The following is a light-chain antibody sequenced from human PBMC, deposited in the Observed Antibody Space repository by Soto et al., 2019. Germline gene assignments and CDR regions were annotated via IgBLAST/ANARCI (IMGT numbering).Light chain of an antibody. J-gene: IGKJ1*01. CDR1: QSVSTN. Sequence: EIVMTQSPATLSVSPGESATLSCRASQSVSTNLAWYQQKPGQAPRLLIYGASTRATGTPARFSGSGSGTEFILTISSLQSEDFAVYYCQQYNNWPWTFGQGTTVESK. V-gene: IGKV3-15*01. CDR2: GAS. CDR3: QQYNNWPWT.